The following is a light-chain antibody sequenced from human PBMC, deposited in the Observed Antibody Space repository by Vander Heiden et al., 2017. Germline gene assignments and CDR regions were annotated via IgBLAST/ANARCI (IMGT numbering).Light chain of an antibody. CDR2: GAS. CDR3: QQDCSSPRT. V-gene: IGKV3-20*01. Sequence: EIVLTQSPGTLSLSPGERATLSCRASQSVSSSYLAWYQQKPGQAPRLLIYGASSRATGIPDRFRGSGSGTDFTLTISRLEPEDFAVYYCQQDCSSPRTFGQGTKVEIK. CDR1: QSVSSSY. J-gene: IGKJ1*01.